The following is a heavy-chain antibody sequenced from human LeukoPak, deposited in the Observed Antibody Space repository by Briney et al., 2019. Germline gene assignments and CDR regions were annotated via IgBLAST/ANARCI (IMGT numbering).Heavy chain of an antibody. CDR3: ARDKQNWNYRGVDY. J-gene: IGHJ4*02. CDR2: ISSSSYI. D-gene: IGHD1-7*01. V-gene: IGHV3-21*01. Sequence: GGSLRLSCAASGFTFSSYSVNWVRQAPGRGLEWVSSISSSSYIYYADSVKGRFTISRDNAKNSLYLQMNSLRAEDTAVYYCARDKQNWNYRGVDYWGQGTLVTVSS. CDR1: GFTFSSYS.